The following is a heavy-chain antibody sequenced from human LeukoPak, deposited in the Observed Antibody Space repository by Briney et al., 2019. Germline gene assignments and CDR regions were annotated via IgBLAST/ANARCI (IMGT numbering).Heavy chain of an antibody. Sequence: SETLSLTCTLYVGSLSGYYWSWIHQPPGKGLEWIGEINHSGSTNYNPSLKSRVTISVDTSKNQFYRKLSSVTAADTAVYYCARSRVISLCLYGSFFDYLGQGTLVTVSS. V-gene: IGHV4-34*01. D-gene: IGHD3-16*02. CDR3: ARSRVISLCLYGSFFDY. J-gene: IGHJ4*02. CDR2: INHSGST. CDR1: VGSLSGYY.